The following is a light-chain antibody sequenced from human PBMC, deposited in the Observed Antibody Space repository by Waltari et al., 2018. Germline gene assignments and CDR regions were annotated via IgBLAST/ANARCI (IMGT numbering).Light chain of an antibody. CDR1: QDISHY. V-gene: IGKV1-33*01. Sequence: DIQLTQSPSSLSASVGDRVTITCQASQDISHYLNWFQKQPGRAPKRLIFDASTLESGVPSRFSGSGSGTHFTFTIYSLQPEDIATYYCQQYDHLPLTFGGGTKVEIK. J-gene: IGKJ4*01. CDR2: DAS. CDR3: QQYDHLPLT.